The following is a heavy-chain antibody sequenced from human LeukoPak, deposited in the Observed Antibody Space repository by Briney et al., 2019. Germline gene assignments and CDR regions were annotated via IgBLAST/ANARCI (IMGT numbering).Heavy chain of an antibody. CDR1: EFVFSDYY. Sequence: GGSLRLSCAASEFVFSDYYMSWVRQAPGKGLEWVSYISSGGDTKYYADSVKGRFTISRDNAKNSLYLQMNNLRAEDTAVYYCAREMGGDHGSGTFFDLWGQGNMVTVSS. D-gene: IGHD3-10*01. V-gene: IGHV3-11*01. CDR3: AREMGGDHGSGTFFDL. CDR2: ISSGGDTK. J-gene: IGHJ4*02.